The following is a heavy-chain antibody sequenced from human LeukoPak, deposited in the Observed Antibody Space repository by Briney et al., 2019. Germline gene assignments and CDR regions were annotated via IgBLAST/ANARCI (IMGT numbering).Heavy chain of an antibody. CDR1: GGSISSSSYY. J-gene: IGHJ4*02. Sequence: SETLSLPCTVSGGSISSSSYYWGWIRQPPGKGLEWIGSIYYSGCTYYNPSLKSRVTISVDTSKNQFSLKLSSVTAADTAVYYCARHPRTASFDYWGQGTLVTVSS. V-gene: IGHV4-39*01. CDR3: ARHPRTASFDY. CDR2: IYYSGCT.